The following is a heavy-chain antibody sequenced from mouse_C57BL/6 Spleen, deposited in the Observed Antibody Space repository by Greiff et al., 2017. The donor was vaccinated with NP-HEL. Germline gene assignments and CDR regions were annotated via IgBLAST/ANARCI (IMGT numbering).Heavy chain of an antibody. V-gene: IGHV2-4*01. Sequence: VMLVESGPGLVQPSQSLSITCTVSGFSLTSYGVHWVRQPPGKGLEWLGVIWSGGSTDYNAAFISRMSISKANSKSQVFCKMNSLQADDTAIYCCANYYGSSYAMDYWGQGTSVTVSS. CDR3: ANYYGSSYAMDY. CDR2: IWSGGST. J-gene: IGHJ4*01. D-gene: IGHD1-1*01. CDR1: GFSLTSYG.